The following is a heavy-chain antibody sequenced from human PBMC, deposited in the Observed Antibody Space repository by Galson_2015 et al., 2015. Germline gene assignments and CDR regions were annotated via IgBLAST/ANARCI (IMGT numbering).Heavy chain of an antibody. Sequence: SLRLSCAASGFTFSSYAMSWVRQAPGKGLEWVSAISGSGGSTYYADSVKGRFTISRDNSKNTLYLQMNSLRAEDTAVYYCAKSKAGDTKRDGFQPWGQGTLVTVSS. CDR1: GFTFSSYA. J-gene: IGHJ5*02. CDR2: ISGSGGST. D-gene: IGHD5-24*01. V-gene: IGHV3-23*01. CDR3: AKSKAGDTKRDGFQP.